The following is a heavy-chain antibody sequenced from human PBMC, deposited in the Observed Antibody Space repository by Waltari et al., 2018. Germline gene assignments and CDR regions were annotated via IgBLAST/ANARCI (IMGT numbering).Heavy chain of an antibody. CDR2: ISTSGIII. CDR3: ARGPYCGGDCYEYFQH. V-gene: IGHV3-48*03. J-gene: IGHJ1*01. D-gene: IGHD2-21*02. CDR1: GFTFSSYE. Sequence: EVQLVESGGGLVQPGGSLRLSCTASGFTFSSYEMNWVRQAPGKGLEWISYISTSGIIIYYADSVKGRFTISRDNAKNSLYLQMNSLRAEDTAVYYCARGPYCGGDCYEYFQHWGQGTLVTVSS.